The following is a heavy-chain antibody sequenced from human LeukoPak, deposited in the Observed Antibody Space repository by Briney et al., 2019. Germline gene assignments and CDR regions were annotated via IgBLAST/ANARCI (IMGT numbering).Heavy chain of an antibody. J-gene: IGHJ4*02. Sequence: GGSLRLSCAASGFTFSDYYMSWIRQTPGKGLEWVSYISSSGSTIYYADSVKGRFTISRDNAKDSFYLQMNSLRAEDTAVYYCARARPTHYYDGSGYYNFFDYWGQGTLVTVSS. D-gene: IGHD3-22*01. CDR2: ISSSGSTI. V-gene: IGHV3-11*01. CDR3: ARARPTHYYDGSGYYNFFDY. CDR1: GFTFSDYY.